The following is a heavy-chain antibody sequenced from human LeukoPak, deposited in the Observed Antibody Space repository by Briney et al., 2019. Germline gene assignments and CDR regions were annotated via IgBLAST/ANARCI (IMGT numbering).Heavy chain of an antibody. CDR2: IYYSGST. Sequence: SQTLSLTCTVSGGSISSGGYYWSWIRQHPGKGLEWIGNIYYSGSTYYNPSLKSRVTISLDTSKNQFSLKLSSVTAADTAVNYCVRDYRPYSSSWYYDYWGQGTLVTVSS. J-gene: IGHJ4*02. D-gene: IGHD6-13*01. CDR3: VRDYRPYSSSWYYDY. CDR1: GGSISSGGYY. V-gene: IGHV4-31*03.